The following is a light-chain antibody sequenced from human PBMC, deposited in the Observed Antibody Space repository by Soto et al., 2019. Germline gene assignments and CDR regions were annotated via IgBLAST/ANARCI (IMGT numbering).Light chain of an antibody. CDR1: SSDVGSYNL. V-gene: IGLV2-23*03. Sequence: QSALTQPASVSGSPGQSITISCTGTSSDVGSYNLVSWYQHHPGKAPKLMIYEGTKRPSGVSNRFSGSKSGNTASLTISGLQAEDEADYFCCSYAGRSTFHVVFGGGTKLTVL. J-gene: IGLJ2*01. CDR3: CSYAGRSTFHVV. CDR2: EGT.